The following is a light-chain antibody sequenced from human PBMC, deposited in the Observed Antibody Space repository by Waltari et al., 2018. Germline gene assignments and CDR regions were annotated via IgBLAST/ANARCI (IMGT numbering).Light chain of an antibody. CDR3: QQYGRSPPGGSLT. J-gene: IGKJ4*01. CDR2: HTS. V-gene: IGKV3-20*01. CDR1: QSLSNNY. Sequence: EIVLTQSPGTLSLSPGERASLSCRASQSLSNNYLAWYQQKPGQAPRLLIYHTSSSGTGIPDRFSGSGSGTDFTLTISRLEPEDFAVYYCQQYGRSPPGGSLTFGGGTKVAIK.